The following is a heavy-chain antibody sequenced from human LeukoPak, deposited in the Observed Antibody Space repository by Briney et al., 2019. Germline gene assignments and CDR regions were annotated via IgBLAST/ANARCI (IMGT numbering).Heavy chain of an antibody. CDR1: GFAIRDYV. J-gene: IGHJ4*02. CDR2: IDPSGTAL. V-gene: IGHV3-11*01. Sequence: GGSLRLSCAASGFAIRDYVMSWVRQAPGKGLEWVSYIDPSGTALYYADSVKGRFTVSRDNGKNSLSLQLRSLRAEDTALYYCARAAYNWNWGQGTLVTVSS. D-gene: IGHD1-20*01. CDR3: ARAAYNWN.